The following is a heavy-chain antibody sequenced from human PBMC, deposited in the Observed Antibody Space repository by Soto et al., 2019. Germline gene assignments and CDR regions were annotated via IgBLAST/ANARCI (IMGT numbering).Heavy chain of an antibody. V-gene: IGHV5-10-1*01. CDR3: ARLRVAVAAPDAFDI. D-gene: IGHD6-19*01. Sequence: PWESLKISCKCSGYSFTSYWISWVRQMPGKGLEWMGRIDPSDSYTNYSPSFQGHVTISADKSISTAYLQWSSLKASDTAMYYCARLRVAVAAPDAFDIWGQGTMVTVSS. J-gene: IGHJ3*02. CDR1: GYSFTSYW. CDR2: IDPSDSYT.